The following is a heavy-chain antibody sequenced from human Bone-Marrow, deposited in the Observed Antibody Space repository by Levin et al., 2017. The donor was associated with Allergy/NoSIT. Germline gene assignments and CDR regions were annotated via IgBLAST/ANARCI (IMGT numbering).Heavy chain of an antibody. CDR2: ISYDGSNK. V-gene: IGHV3-30*18. D-gene: IGHD4-17*01. CDR3: AKDAPMTTVPTRQSGWFDP. Sequence: GESLKISCAASGFTFSSFGMHWVRPAPGKGLEWVAVISYDGSNKYYADSVKGRFTISRDNSKNTLYLQMNSLRAEDTAVYYCAKDAPMTTVPTRQSGWFDPWGQGTLVTVSS. CDR1: GFTFSSFG. J-gene: IGHJ5*02.